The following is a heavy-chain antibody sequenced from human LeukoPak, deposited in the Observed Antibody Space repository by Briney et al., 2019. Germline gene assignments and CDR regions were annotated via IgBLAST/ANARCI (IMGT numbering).Heavy chain of an antibody. CDR3: ARVRGGWYFDY. Sequence: GGSLRLSCAASGFTFSNYEMNWVRQAPGKGLEWVSYISSSGNTIYYADSVKGRFTISRDNAKNSLYLQMNSLRAEDTAVYYCARVRGGWYFDYWGQGTLVTVSS. J-gene: IGHJ4*02. D-gene: IGHD3-10*01. CDR1: GFTFSNYE. V-gene: IGHV3-48*03. CDR2: ISSSGNTI.